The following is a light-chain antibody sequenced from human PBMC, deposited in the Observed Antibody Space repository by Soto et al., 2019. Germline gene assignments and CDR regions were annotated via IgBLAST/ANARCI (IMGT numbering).Light chain of an antibody. V-gene: IGKV3-20*01. Sequence: EIVLTQSPGTLSLSPGERATLSCRASQSVSSSYLAWYQQKPGQPPRLLIYGASRRATGIPDRFSGSGSGSDFTLTISRLEPEDFAAYYCQQYGSSLPYTFGQGTKVDIK. J-gene: IGKJ2*01. CDR1: QSVSSSY. CDR2: GAS. CDR3: QQYGSSLPYT.